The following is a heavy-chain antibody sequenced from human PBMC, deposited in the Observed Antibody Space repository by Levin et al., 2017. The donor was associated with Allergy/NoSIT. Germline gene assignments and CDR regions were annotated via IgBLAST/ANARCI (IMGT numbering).Heavy chain of an antibody. J-gene: IGHJ4*02. CDR1: GGSLSPYS. CDR3: ARGPVGTDSVLGYYFDD. V-gene: IGHV4-34*10. CDR2: VNPGPSLMSRVTT. D-gene: IGHD3-10*01. Sequence: KASETLSLTCAVYGGSLSPYSWSWIRQPPGKGLEWIGEVNPGPSLMSRVTTNYNPSLKSRVTMSLDASKNQFSLKLNSVTAADTATYFCARGPVGTDSVLGYYFDDWGQGTLITVS.